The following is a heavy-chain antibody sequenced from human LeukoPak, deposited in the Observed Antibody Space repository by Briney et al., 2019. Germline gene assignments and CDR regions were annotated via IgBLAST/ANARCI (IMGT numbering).Heavy chain of an antibody. D-gene: IGHD2-15*01. CDR1: GFTFSSYA. J-gene: IGHJ4*02. CDR2: ISGSGGST. V-gene: IGHV3-23*01. Sequence: GGSLRLSCAASGFTFSSYAMSWVRQAPGKGLEWVSAISGSGGSTYYADSVKGRFTISRDNSKNTLSLQMNSLRAEDTAVYYCAKGDYCTGGSCYNAYDYWGQGILVTVSS. CDR3: AKGDYCTGGSCYNAYDY.